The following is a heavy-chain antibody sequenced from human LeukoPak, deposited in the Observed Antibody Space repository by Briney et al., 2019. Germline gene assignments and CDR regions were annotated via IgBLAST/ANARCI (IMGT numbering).Heavy chain of an antibody. J-gene: IGHJ6*02. V-gene: IGHV3-21*01. D-gene: IGHD3-9*01. CDR2: ISSSSGTYI. CDR3: AREESPMSDILTGYLYYYYGMDV. CDR1: GFTFTSYS. Sequence: GGSLRLSCAASGFTFTSYSMNWVRQTPGKGLEWVSFISSSSGTYIYYADSVKGRFTISRDNAKNSLYLQMNSLRAEDTAVYYCAREESPMSDILTGYLYYYYGMDVWGQGTTVTVSS.